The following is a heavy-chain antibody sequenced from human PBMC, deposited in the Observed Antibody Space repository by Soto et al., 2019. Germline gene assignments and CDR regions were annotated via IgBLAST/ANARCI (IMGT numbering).Heavy chain of an antibody. J-gene: IGHJ4*02. CDR2: ISGSGGST. Sequence: GGSLRLSCAASGFTFSSYAMSWVRQAPGKGLEWVSAISGSGGSTYYADSVKGRFTISRDNSKNTLYLQMSSLRAEDTAVYYCAKDRTPRYYGSGSSYYFDYWGQGTLVTVSS. CDR1: GFTFSSYA. V-gene: IGHV3-23*01. D-gene: IGHD3-10*01. CDR3: AKDRTPRYYGSGSSYYFDY.